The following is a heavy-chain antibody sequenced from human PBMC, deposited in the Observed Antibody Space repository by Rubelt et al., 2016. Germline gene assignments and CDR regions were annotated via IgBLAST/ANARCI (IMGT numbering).Heavy chain of an antibody. Sequence: QVQLQESGPGLVKPSETLSLTCTVSGGSISSYYWSWIRQPPGKGLEWIGYIYYSGSTNYTPSLKGRVTSSVGTAKNQFSLKLRSVTAGETAVYYWAGGGNRVTWGQGTLVTVSS. CDR1: GGSISSYY. V-gene: IGHV4-59*01. CDR2: IYYSGST. CDR3: AGGGNRVT. D-gene: IGHD2/OR15-2a*01. J-gene: IGHJ5*02.